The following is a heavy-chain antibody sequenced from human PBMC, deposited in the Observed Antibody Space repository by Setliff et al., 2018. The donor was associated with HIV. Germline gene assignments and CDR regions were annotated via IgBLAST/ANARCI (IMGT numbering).Heavy chain of an antibody. Sequence: PSETLSLTCAVYGGSFSGYYWSWIRQPPGKGLEWIGEINHSGSTNYNPSLKSRVTILVDTSKNQFSLKLSSVTAADTAVYYCAVGGYYGMDVWGQGTTVTVSS. CDR3: AVGGYYGMDV. CDR1: GGSFSGYY. V-gene: IGHV4-34*01. J-gene: IGHJ6*02. CDR2: INHSGST.